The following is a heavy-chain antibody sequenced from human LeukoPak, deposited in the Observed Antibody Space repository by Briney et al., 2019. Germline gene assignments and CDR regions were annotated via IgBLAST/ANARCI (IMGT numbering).Heavy chain of an antibody. CDR2: ISSSSSTI. V-gene: IGHV3-48*01. Sequence: GGSLRLSCAASGFTFSSYSMNWVRQAPGKGLEWVSYISSSSSTIYYADSVKGRFTISRDNAKNSLYLQMNSLRAEDTAVYYCASSVPVKIAARRWEDYWGQGTLVTVSS. D-gene: IGHD6-6*01. CDR1: GFTFSSYS. CDR3: ASSVPVKIAARRWEDY. J-gene: IGHJ4*02.